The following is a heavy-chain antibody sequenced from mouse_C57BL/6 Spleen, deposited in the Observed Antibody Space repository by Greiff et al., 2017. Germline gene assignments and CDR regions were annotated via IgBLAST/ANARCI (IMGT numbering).Heavy chain of an antibody. D-gene: IGHD1-1*02. CDR3: ARGSYDWYFDV. V-gene: IGHV1-63*01. Sequence: VQLQQSGAELVRPGPSVKMSCKASGYTFTNYWIGWAKQRPGHGLEWIGDIYPGGGYTNNNAQVKGKATLTVDKSSSTAYMKFSSLTSEVSAIYYSARGSYDWYFDVWGTGTTVTVSS. CDR1: GYTFTNYW. J-gene: IGHJ1*03. CDR2: IYPGGGYT.